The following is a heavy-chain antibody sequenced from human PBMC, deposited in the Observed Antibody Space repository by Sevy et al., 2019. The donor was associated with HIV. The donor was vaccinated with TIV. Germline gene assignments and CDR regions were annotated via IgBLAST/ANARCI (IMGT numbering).Heavy chain of an antibody. CDR3: ARDHGYSNGWFAYYYYHGMDV. CDR2: IYYSGNT. CDR1: GGSINSNNYY. V-gene: IGHV4-31*03. J-gene: IGHJ6*02. D-gene: IGHD6-19*01. Sequence: SETLSLTCTVSGGSINSNNYYWTWIRQHPGKGLEWIGYIYYSGNTYYNPSLKSRLTISIDKSKNQFSLRLSSVTAADTAVYYCARDHGYSNGWFAYYYYHGMDVWGQGTTVTVSS.